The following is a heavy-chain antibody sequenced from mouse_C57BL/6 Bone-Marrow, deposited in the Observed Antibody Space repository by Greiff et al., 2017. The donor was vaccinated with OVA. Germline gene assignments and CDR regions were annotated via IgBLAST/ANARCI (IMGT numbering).Heavy chain of an antibody. CDR1: GFTFSSYA. CDR3: ARDHYGSSYGFAY. V-gene: IGHV5-4*01. D-gene: IGHD1-1*01. CDR2: ISDGGSYT. J-gene: IGHJ3*01. Sequence: EVQLVESGGGLVKPGGSLKLSCAASGFTFSSYAMSWVRQTPEKRLEWVATISDGGSYTYYPDSVKGRFTISRDNAKNTLYLQMSSLKSEDTAMYYCARDHYGSSYGFAYWGQGTLVTVSA.